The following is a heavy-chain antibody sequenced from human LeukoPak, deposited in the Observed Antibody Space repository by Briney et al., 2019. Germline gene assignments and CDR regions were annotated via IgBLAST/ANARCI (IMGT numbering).Heavy chain of an antibody. CDR1: GFTFSSHG. J-gene: IGHJ1*01. CDR2: IWFDGSNK. V-gene: IGHV3-33*08. Sequence: GGSLRLSCAASGFTFSSHGMHWVRQAPGKGLQWVAVIWFDGSNKYYADSVKGRFTISRDNSENTLYLQMNSLRAEDTAVYYCARGPGDDSSGYSVEYFQHWGQGTLVTVSS. D-gene: IGHD3-22*01. CDR3: ARGPGDDSSGYSVEYFQH.